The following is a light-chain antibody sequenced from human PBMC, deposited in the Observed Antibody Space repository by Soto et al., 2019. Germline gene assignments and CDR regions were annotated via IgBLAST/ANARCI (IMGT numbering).Light chain of an antibody. CDR1: QSVSSN. J-gene: IGKJ5*01. Sequence: EIVMTQSPATLSVSPGERATLSCRASQSVSSNLAWYQQQPGQAHRLLIYGASTRATGIPARFSGSGSGTEFTLTISSLQSQDFAVYYCQQYNNWPRITFGQGTRLEIK. CDR3: QQYNNWPRIT. V-gene: IGKV3-15*01. CDR2: GAS.